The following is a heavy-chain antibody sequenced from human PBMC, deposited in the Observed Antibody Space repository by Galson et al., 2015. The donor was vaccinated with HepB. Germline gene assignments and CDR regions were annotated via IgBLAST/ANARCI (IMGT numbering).Heavy chain of an antibody. CDR2: ISWNSGST. J-gene: IGHJ4*02. CDR3: AKGISGGAYSGDDY. Sequence: SLRLSCAASGFTFDDYAMHWVRQAPGKGLEWVSGISWNSGSTAYADSVRGRFTISRDNAKNSLYMRMNSLRPEDTALYYCAKGISGGAYSGDDYWGQGTLVIVSS. CDR1: GFTFDDYA. D-gene: IGHD2-21*02. V-gene: IGHV3-9*01.